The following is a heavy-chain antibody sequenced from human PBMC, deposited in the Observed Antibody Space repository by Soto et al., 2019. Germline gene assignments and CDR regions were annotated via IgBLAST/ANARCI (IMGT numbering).Heavy chain of an antibody. CDR3: ATWHEREHAFDV. D-gene: IGHD1-1*01. CDR2: LYDVDGS. V-gene: IGHV3-53*01. J-gene: IGHJ3*01. Sequence: DVQLVESGGGLIQPGESLRLSCADFGLTISGKKYVAWVRQAPEKGLEWVSALYDVDGSFYADSVTGRFTTSSDSSKTTVYLQMNDLRPDDTAVYYCATWHEREHAFDVWGQGTTVTISS. CDR1: GLTISGKKY.